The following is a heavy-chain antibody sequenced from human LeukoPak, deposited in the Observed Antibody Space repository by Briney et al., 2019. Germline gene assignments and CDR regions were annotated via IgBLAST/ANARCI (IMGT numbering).Heavy chain of an antibody. J-gene: IGHJ4*02. CDR3: ARDWEDGSHCSSTSCYDSRGNY. D-gene: IGHD2-2*01. CDR2: ISSSSSYI. V-gene: IGHV3-21*01. Sequence: GGSLRLSCAASGFTFSSHSMHWVRQAPGKGLEWVSSISSSSSYIYYADSVKGRFTISRDNAKNSLYLQMNSLRAEDTAVYYCARDWEDGSHCSSTSCYDSRGNYWGQGTLVTVSS. CDR1: GFTFSSHS.